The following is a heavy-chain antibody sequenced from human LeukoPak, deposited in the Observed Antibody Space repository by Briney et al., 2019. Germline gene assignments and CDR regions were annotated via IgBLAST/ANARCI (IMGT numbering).Heavy chain of an antibody. CDR2: IYLCGNM. Sequence: SETLSLTCTVSGGSISRGVYYWSWIRQHPGKGLEWIGYIYLCGNMFYNPPLETRLIFSDNRSKNQFPLKLTSVTAAATAVYYCTGTASLSERAFDVWGQGTMVTVSP. D-gene: IGHD2/OR15-2a*01. V-gene: IGHV4-31*03. CDR3: TGTASLSERAFDV. J-gene: IGHJ3*01. CDR1: GGSISRGVYY.